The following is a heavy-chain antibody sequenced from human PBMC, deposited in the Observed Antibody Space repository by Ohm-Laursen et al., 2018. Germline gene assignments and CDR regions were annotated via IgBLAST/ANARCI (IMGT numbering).Heavy chain of an antibody. CDR3: ARGPNVEMATIGRWY. J-gene: IGHJ4*02. D-gene: IGHD5-24*01. Sequence: SVKVSCKASGYTFTSYYMHWVRQAPGQGLEWMGIINPSGGSTSYAQKFQGRVTITADKSTTTAYMELSSLRSEDTAVYYCARGPNVEMATIGRWYWGQGTLVSVPS. CDR2: INPSGGST. V-gene: IGHV1-46*01. CDR1: GYTFTSYY.